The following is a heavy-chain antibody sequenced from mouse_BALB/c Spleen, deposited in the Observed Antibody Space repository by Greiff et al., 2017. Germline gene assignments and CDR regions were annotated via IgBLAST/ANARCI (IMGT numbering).Heavy chain of an antibody. V-gene: IGHV5-6-4*01. CDR2: ISSGGSYT. CDR1: GFTFSSYT. J-gene: IGHJ2*01. CDR3: TREGYYFDY. Sequence: EVKLMESGGGLVKPGGSLKLSCAASGFTFSSYTMSWVRQTPEKRLEWVATISSGGSYTYYPDSVKGRFTISRDNAKNTLYLQMSSLKSEDTAMYYCTREGYYFDYWGQGTTLTVSS.